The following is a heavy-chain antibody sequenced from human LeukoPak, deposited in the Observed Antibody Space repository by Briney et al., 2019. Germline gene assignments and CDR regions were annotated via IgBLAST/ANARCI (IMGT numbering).Heavy chain of an antibody. D-gene: IGHD3-9*01. CDR1: GFTFSSYA. Sequence: GGSLRLSCAASGFTFSSYAMSWVRQAPGKGLEWVSAISGSGGSTYYADSVKGRFTISRGNSKNTLYLQMNSLRAEDTAVYYRAKEGRDYDILTAVDYWGQGTLVTVSS. V-gene: IGHV3-23*01. CDR3: AKEGRDYDILTAVDY. J-gene: IGHJ4*02. CDR2: ISGSGGST.